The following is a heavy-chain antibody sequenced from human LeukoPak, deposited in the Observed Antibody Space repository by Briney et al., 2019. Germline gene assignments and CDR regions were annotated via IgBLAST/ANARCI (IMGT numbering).Heavy chain of an antibody. CDR3: ASYYYDSSGPLYFDL. D-gene: IGHD3-22*01. V-gene: IGHV4-4*07. CDR2: IYTSGST. J-gene: IGHJ2*01. Sequence: PSETLSLTCTVSGGSINSYYWSWIRQPAGKGLEWIGRIYTSGSTNYNPSLKRRVTMSVDTSKNQFSLKLSSVTAADTAVYYCASYYYDSSGPLYFDLWGRGTLVTVSS. CDR1: GGSINSYY.